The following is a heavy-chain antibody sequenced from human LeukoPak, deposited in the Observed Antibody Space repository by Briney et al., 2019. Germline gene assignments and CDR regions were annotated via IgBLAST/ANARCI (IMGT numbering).Heavy chain of an antibody. CDR2: INPNSGGT. J-gene: IGHJ4*02. D-gene: IGHD3-22*01. CDR3: ARVYYDSSGYDYYFDY. Sequence: GASVKVSCKASGYTFTGYYMHWVRQAPGQGREWMGWINPNSGGTNYAQKFQGRVTKTRDTSISTAYMELSRLRSDDTAVYYCARVYYDSSGYDYYFDYWGQGTLVTVSS. V-gene: IGHV1-2*02. CDR1: GYTFTGYY.